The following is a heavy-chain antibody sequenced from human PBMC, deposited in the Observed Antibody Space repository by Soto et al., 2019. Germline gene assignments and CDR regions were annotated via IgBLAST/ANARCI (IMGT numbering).Heavy chain of an antibody. J-gene: IGHJ5*02. CDR1: GDSIISSDFY. Sequence: ETLSLTCTVSGDSIISSDFYWGWVRQPPGKGLEWIGSIFYLGSSYYNPSLKSRVTMSVDTSKNQFSLRLRSVTAADTALYFCARHSLALRKNNWFDPWGQGIMVTV. CDR2: IFYLGSS. V-gene: IGHV4-39*01. CDR3: ARHSLALRKNNWFDP. D-gene: IGHD3-3*02.